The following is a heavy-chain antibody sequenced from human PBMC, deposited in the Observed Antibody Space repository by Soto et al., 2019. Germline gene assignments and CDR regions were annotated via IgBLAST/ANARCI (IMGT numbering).Heavy chain of an antibody. CDR2: IIPILGIA. CDR1: GGTFSSYT. CDR3: ARSIAAASPLPNNWFDP. V-gene: IGHV1-69*02. Sequence: QVQLVQSGAEVKKPGSSVKVSCKASGGTFSSYTISWVRQAPGQGLEWMGRIIPILGIANYAQKFQGRVTITADKSTSTAYMELSSLRSEDTAVYYCARSIAAASPLPNNWFDPWGQGTLVTVSS. D-gene: IGHD6-13*01. J-gene: IGHJ5*02.